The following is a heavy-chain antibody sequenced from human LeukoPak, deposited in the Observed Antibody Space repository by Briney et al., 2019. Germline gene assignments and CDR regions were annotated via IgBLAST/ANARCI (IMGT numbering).Heavy chain of an antibody. CDR1: GGSFSGYY. J-gene: IGHJ4*02. Sequence: PSETLSLTCAVYGGSFSGYYWSWIRQPPGKGLEWIGEINHSESTNYNPSLKSRVTISVDTSKNQFSLKLSSVTAADTAVYYCARGAGWTGTGFDYWGQGTLVTVSS. V-gene: IGHV4-34*01. CDR3: ARGAGWTGTGFDY. CDR2: INHSEST. D-gene: IGHD1-1*01.